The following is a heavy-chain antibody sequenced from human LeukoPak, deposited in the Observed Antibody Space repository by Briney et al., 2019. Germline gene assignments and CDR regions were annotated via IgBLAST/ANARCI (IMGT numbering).Heavy chain of an antibody. Sequence: RAPETLSLTCAVYGGSFSGYYWSWIRQPPGKGLEWIGEINHSGSTNYNPSLKSRVTISVDTSKNQFSLKLSSVTAADTAVYYCATAAGYWLDPWGQGTLVTVSS. V-gene: IGHV4-34*01. CDR2: INHSGST. D-gene: IGHD6-13*01. J-gene: IGHJ5*02. CDR1: GGSFSGYY. CDR3: ATAAGYWLDP.